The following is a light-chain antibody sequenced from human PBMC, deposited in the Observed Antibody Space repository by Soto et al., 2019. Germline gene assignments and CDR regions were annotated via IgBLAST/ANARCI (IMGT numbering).Light chain of an antibody. CDR1: PTISSSY. CDR3: LQAGILGT. CDR2: GAS. V-gene: IGKV3-20*01. Sequence: VLSMYPGPLSFSPGARATLSCRTSPTISSSYLAWYQHEPGHAPRLLIYGASSMSPGIPDRFSGSGSWTDFTLTVSGLGPEDFAVYKRLQAGILGTFAEGTRV. J-gene: IGKJ4*02.